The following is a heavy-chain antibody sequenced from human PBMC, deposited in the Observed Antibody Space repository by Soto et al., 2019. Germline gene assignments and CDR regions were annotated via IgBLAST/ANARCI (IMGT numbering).Heavy chain of an antibody. CDR3: ARGGAYYDRSGYQSY. V-gene: IGHV4-61*01. CDR2: LYDSGST. CDR1: GGSVSSGSHY. J-gene: IGHJ4*02. D-gene: IGHD3-22*01. Sequence: QVQLQESGPRLVKPPETLSLTCTVSGGSVSSGSHYWSWIRQPPGKGLEWIGSLYDSGSTNYNPSLKSRVTISLDTSKNQFLLKLNSVTADTAVYYCARGGAYYDRSGYQSYWGQGTLVTVSS.